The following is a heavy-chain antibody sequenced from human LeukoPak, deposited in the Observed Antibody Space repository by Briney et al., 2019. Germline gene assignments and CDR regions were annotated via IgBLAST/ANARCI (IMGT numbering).Heavy chain of an antibody. V-gene: IGHV4-4*09. D-gene: IGHD1-26*01. Sequence: SETLSLTCAVSGASVSGNYWSWIRQSPERGLEWIGHLLDDGVTDYNPSLKSRVTISVDTSKNQFSLKLSSVTAADTAVYYCASGLDGVGGSGSSYDAFDIWGQGTMVTVSS. J-gene: IGHJ3*02. CDR3: ASGLDGVGGSGSSYDAFDI. CDR2: LLDDGVT. CDR1: GASVSGNY.